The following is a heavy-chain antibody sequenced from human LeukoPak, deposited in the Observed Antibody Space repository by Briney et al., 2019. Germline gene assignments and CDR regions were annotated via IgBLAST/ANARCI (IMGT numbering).Heavy chain of an antibody. CDR3: AREGRYCGGGRCSYMDV. CDR2: IYHSGSP. V-gene: IGHV4-38-2*02. Sequence: SETLSLTCTVSGYSISSGYYWDWIRQPPGKGLEWIGSIYHSGSPYYNSSLKSRVTISVDTSKNQFSLKLSSVTAADTAVYYCAREGRYCGGGRCSYMDVWGKGATVTVSS. CDR1: GYSISSGYY. D-gene: IGHD2-15*01. J-gene: IGHJ6*03.